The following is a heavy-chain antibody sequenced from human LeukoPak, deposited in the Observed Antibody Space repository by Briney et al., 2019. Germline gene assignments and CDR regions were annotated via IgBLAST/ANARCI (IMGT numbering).Heavy chain of an antibody. V-gene: IGHV1-18*01. CDR1: GGTFSSYA. CDR3: ARGYSGSYRSKAFDI. J-gene: IGHJ3*02. CDR2: ISAYNGNT. Sequence: ASVKVSCKASGGTFSSYAISWVRQAPGQGLEWMGWISAYNGNTNYAQKLQGRVTMTTDTSTSTAYMELRSLRSDDTAVYYCARGYSGSYRSKAFDIWGQGTMVTVSS. D-gene: IGHD1-26*01.